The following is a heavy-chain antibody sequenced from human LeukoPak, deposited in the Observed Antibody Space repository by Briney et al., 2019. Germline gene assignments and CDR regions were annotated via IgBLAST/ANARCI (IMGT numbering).Heavy chain of an antibody. CDR1: GGSFSGYY. J-gene: IGHJ4*02. CDR2: INHSGST. D-gene: IGHD3-10*01. V-gene: IGHV4-34*01. Sequence: SETLSLTCAVYGGSFSGYYWSWIRQPPGKGREGIGEINHSGSTNYNPSLTSRVTISVDTSKNQFSLKLSSVTAADTAVYYCARQGGRYGSGIGYWGQGTLVTVSS. CDR3: ARQGGRYGSGIGY.